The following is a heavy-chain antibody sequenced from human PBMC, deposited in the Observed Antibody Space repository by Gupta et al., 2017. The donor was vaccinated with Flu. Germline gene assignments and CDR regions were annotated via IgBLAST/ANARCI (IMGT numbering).Heavy chain of an antibody. CDR3: ARKRGGHCDYDTCYSFDY. D-gene: IGHD2-21*02. V-gene: IGHV1-69*01. CDR1: GVTFSDYA. J-gene: IGHJ4*02. CDR2: TLPVFWPT. Sequence: QVHLVQSGTEVKKPGSSVQVCCKTSGVTFSDYAITWVRQAPGQGLEWMGGTLPVFWPTKYAQKFQGRVTITADESTNTVFMELNSLRSEDTAVYYCARKRGGHCDYDTCYSFDYWGQGTLVTVSS.